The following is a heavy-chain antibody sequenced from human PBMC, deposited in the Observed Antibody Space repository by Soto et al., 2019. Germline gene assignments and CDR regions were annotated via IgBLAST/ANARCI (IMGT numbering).Heavy chain of an antibody. CDR1: GGSISSGGYY. J-gene: IGHJ6*02. CDR3: AREDPVYYYYGMDV. Sequence: SETLSLTCTVSGGSISSGGYYWSWIRQHPGKGLEWIGYIYYSGSTYYNPSLKSRVTISVDTSKNQFSLKLSSVTAADTAVYYCAREDPVYYYYGMDVWGQGTTVTVSS. V-gene: IGHV4-31*03. CDR2: IYYSGST.